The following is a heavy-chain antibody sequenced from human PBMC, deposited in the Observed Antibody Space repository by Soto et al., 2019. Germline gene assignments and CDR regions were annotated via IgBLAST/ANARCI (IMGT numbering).Heavy chain of an antibody. J-gene: IGHJ5*02. V-gene: IGHV4-31*03. D-gene: IGHD6-13*01. CDR1: GGSISSGGYY. Sequence: QVQLQESGPGLVKPSQTLSLTCTVSGGSISSGGYYWSWIRQHPGKGLAWIGYIYYSGSTYYNPSLKSRVTISVETSKNQFSLKLSSVTAADTAVYYCARAAHYSSPFRWFDPWGQGTLVTVSS. CDR2: IYYSGST. CDR3: ARAAHYSSPFRWFDP.